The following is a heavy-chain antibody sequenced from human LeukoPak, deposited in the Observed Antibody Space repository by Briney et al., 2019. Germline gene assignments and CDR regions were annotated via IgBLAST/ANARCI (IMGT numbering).Heavy chain of an antibody. CDR2: IYYSGST. V-gene: IGHV4-59*01. D-gene: IGHD6-6*01. J-gene: IGHJ4*02. CDR1: GGSISSYY. CDR3: ARASRGEQLAGLDY. Sequence: PSETLSLTCSVSGGSISSYYWSWIRQPPGKGGEWIGYIYYSGSTNYNPSLKSRVTISVDTSNNQFSLKLNSVTAADTAVYYCARASRGEQLAGLDYWGQGTLVTVSS.